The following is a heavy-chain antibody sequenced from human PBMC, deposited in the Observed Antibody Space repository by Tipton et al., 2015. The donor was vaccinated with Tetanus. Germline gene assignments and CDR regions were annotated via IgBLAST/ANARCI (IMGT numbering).Heavy chain of an antibody. CDR1: GFTFSSYS. J-gene: IGHJ5*02. CDR3: ARFIAAAGLNWFDP. D-gene: IGHD6-13*01. CDR2: ISSSSSYI. Sequence: SLRLSCAASGFTFSSYSMNWVRQAPGKGLEWVSSISSSSSYIYYADSVKGRFTISRDNAKNSPYLQMNSLRAEDTAVYYCARFIAAAGLNWFDPWGQGTLVTVSS. V-gene: IGHV3-21*01.